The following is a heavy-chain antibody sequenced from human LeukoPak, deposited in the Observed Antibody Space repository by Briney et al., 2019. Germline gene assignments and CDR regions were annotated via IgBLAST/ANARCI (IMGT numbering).Heavy chain of an antibody. CDR3: AGGEYGEFDY. J-gene: IGHJ4*02. V-gene: IGHV4-4*07. Sequence: SETLSLTCTVSGGSISNYYWSWIRQSAGKGLEWIGCIYTSGSSNYNPSLKSRVTMSLDTSKNQFSLNLSSVSAADTAVYYCAGGEYGEFDYWGQGTLVTVSS. CDR2: IYTSGSS. CDR1: GGSISNYY. D-gene: IGHD3-10*01.